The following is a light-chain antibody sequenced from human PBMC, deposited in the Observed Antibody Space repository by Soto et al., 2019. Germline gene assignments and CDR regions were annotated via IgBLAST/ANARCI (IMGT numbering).Light chain of an antibody. J-gene: IGLJ1*01. CDR1: GSDVGGYDY. CDR2: EVT. CDR3: SSYKSSSTYV. Sequence: QSALTQPASVSGSPGQSITISCTGTGSDVGGYDYVSWYQHHPGKAPKVMIYEVTNRPSGVSNRFSGSKSGNTASLTISGLLAEDEADYYCSSYKSSSTYVSGPGTKVTVL. V-gene: IGLV2-14*01.